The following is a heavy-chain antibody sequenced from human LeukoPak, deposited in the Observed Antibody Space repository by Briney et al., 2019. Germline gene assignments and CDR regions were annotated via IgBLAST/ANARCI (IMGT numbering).Heavy chain of an antibody. CDR3: AKEGRSLQTY. V-gene: IGHV3-7*03. Sequence: GGSLRLSCAASGFMFSSNWMSWVRLAPGKGLGWVANIKEDGTETYYVDSVRGRFTISRDNAKNSLYLQMNSLRVEDTAVYYCAKEGRSLQTYWGQGTLATVSS. D-gene: IGHD5-24*01. CDR2: IKEDGTET. J-gene: IGHJ4*02. CDR1: GFMFSSNW.